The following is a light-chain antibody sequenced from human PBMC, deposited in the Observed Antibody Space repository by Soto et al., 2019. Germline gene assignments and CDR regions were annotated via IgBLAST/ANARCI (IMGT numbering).Light chain of an antibody. J-gene: IGLJ1*01. CDR1: SSDVGGYNY. CDR2: DVF. CDR3: SSYASSSTLV. V-gene: IGLV2-14*03. Sequence: QSVLTQPASVSGSPGQSITFSCTGTSSDVGGYNYVSWYQHHPGKAPKLMIYDVFHRPSGISTRFSGSKSGNTASLTISGLQAEDEADYYCSSYASSSTLVFGTGTKVTVL.